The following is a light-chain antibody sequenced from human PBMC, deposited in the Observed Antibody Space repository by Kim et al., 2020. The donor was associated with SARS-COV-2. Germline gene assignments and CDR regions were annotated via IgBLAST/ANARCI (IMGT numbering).Light chain of an antibody. CDR3: CSYAGSYTLV. CDR2: DVS. V-gene: IGLV2-11*01. J-gene: IGLJ3*02. CDR1: ISDVGGYNY. Sequence: GQSVTISCSGTISDVGGYNYVSWYQQHPGKAPKRMIYDVSKRPSGVPDRFSGSKSGNTASLTISGLQAEDEADYYCCSYAGSYTLVFGGGTQLTVL.